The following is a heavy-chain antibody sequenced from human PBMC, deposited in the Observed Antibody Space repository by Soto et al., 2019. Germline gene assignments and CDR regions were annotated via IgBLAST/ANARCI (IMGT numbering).Heavy chain of an antibody. CDR2: IYYSGST. V-gene: IGHV4-59*01. D-gene: IGHD3-10*01. J-gene: IGHJ4*02. Sequence: SETLSLTCTVSGGSISSYYWSWIRQPPGKGLEWIGYIYYSGSTNYNPSLKSRVTISVDTSKNQFSLKLSSVTAADTAVYYCASQTANYYGSGSYYLPCDYWGQGTLVTVSS. CDR1: GGSISSYY. CDR3: ASQTANYYGSGSYYLPCDY.